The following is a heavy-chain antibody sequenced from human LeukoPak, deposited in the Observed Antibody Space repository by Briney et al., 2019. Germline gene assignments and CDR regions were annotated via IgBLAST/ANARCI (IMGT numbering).Heavy chain of an antibody. V-gene: IGHV3-53*01. D-gene: IGHD4-17*01. CDR1: GFTFSSYA. CDR3: ARVLNGDYVDY. CDR2: IYSGGST. J-gene: IGHJ4*02. Sequence: GGSLRLSCAASGFTFSSYAMSWVRQAPGKGLEWVSVIYSGGSTYYADSVKGRFTISRDNSKNTLYLQMNSLRAEDTAVYYCARVLNGDYVDYWGQGTLVTVSS.